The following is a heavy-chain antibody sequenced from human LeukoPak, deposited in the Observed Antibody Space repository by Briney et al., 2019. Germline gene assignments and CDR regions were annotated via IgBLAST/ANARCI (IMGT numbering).Heavy chain of an antibody. CDR1: GGSISSSSYY. V-gene: IGHV4-39*07. CDR2: IYYSGST. CDR3: ARVGGSGSYGYDY. Sequence: SETLSLTCTVSGGSISSSSYYWGWIRQPPGKGLEWIGSIYYSGSTNYNPSLKSRVTISVDTSKNQFSLKLSSVTAADTAVYYCARVGGSGSYGYDYWGQGTLVTVSS. D-gene: IGHD3-10*01. J-gene: IGHJ4*02.